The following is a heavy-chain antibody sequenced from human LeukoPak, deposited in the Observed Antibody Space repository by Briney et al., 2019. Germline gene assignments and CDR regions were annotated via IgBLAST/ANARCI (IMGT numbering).Heavy chain of an antibody. D-gene: IGHD6-6*01. J-gene: IGHJ6*03. CDR3: ARDQYLGSVELVVYYMDV. CDR1: GFTFSSYA. V-gene: IGHV3-30*01. Sequence: PGRSLRLSCAASGFTFSSYAMHWVRQAPGKGLEWVAVISYDGSNKYYADSVKGRFTISRDNSKNTLYLQMNSLRAGDTAVYYCARDQYLGSVELVVYYMDVWGKGTTVTVSS. CDR2: ISYDGSNK.